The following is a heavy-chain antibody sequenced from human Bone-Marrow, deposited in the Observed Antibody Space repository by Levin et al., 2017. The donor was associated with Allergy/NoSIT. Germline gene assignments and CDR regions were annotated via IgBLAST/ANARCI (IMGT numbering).Heavy chain of an antibody. D-gene: IGHD1-1*01. CDR2: IRYDGNT. CDR1: RDSIYNTNYF. CDR3: VRHERTSVQGITV. Sequence: SETLSLTCTVSRDSIYNTNYFWGWIRQPPGEGLEWIGRIRYDGNTFYNPSLRSRVTISVDTSTNQFSVDLRSVTAGDSGVYYCVRHERTSVQGITVWGRGTKVTVSS. V-gene: IGHV4-39*01. J-gene: IGHJ3*01.